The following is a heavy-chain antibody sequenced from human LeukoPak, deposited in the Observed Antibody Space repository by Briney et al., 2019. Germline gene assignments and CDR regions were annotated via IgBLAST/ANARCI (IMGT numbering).Heavy chain of an antibody. D-gene: IGHD4-17*01. CDR2: ISISGDFI. J-gene: IGHJ4*02. Sequence: GGSLRLSCAASGFTFSSYNMKWVRQAPGRGLECVSSISISGDFIYYADSVEGRFTISRDNAKNSLYLQMNSLRAEDTAVYYCVKEGTVTLDYWGQGPLVTVSS. CDR1: GFTFSSYN. CDR3: VKEGTVTLDY. V-gene: IGHV3-21*01.